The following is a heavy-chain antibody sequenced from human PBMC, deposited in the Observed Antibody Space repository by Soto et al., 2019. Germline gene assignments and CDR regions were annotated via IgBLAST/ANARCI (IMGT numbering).Heavy chain of an antibody. D-gene: IGHD3-22*01. CDR3: ARDAYYYDSSGYYRYFDL. CDR1: GFAFSSYN. Sequence: PGGSLRLSCAASGFAFSSYNMHWVRQAPGKGLEWVAVIWSDGINKYYADSVKGRFTISRDNFKNTLYLQMNSLRAEDTAVYYCARDAYYYDSSGYYRYFDLWGRVTLVTVSS. CDR2: IWSDGINK. V-gene: IGHV3-33*01. J-gene: IGHJ2*01.